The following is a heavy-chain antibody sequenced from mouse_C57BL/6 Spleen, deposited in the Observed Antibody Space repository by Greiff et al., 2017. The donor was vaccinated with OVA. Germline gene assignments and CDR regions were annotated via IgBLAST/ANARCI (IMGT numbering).Heavy chain of an antibody. D-gene: IGHD2-3*01. CDR1: GFTFTDYY. Sequence: EVKLMESGGGLVQPGGSLSLSCAASGFTFTDYYMSWVRQPPGKALEWLGFIRNKANGYTTEYSASVKGRFTISRDNSQSILYLQMNALRAEDSATYYCARRGGYYDYAMDYWGQGTSVTVSS. J-gene: IGHJ4*01. CDR2: IRNKANGYTT. CDR3: ARRGGYYDYAMDY. V-gene: IGHV7-3*01.